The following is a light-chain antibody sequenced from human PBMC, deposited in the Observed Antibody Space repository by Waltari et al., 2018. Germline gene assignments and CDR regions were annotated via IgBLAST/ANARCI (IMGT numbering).Light chain of an antibody. J-gene: IGLJ2*01. V-gene: IGLV2-23*02. CDR1: SSDVGGYNY. CDR2: DVS. Sequence: QSALTQPASVSGSPGQSITISCTGTSSDVGGYNYVSWYQQYPGKAPKRMIYDVSKRPSGCYNRFSGSKSGNAASLTISGLQAEDEADYYCCSYAGSSTHVLFGGGTKLTVL. CDR3: CSYAGSSTHVL.